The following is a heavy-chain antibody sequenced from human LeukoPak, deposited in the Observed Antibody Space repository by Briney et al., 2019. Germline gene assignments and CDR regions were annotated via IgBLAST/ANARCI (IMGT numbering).Heavy chain of an antibody. CDR2: ISGNSSTI. Sequence: GGSLRLSCAASGLTYSRYCMTWVRQAPGKGLEWVSYISGNSSTIYYADSVKGRFTISRDNAKNSLYLQMNSLRVEDTAFYYCARDRWFGESLPAHFEYWGQGTLVTVSS. CDR1: GLTYSRYC. CDR3: ARDRWFGESLPAHFEY. J-gene: IGHJ4*02. D-gene: IGHD3-10*01. V-gene: IGHV3-48*01.